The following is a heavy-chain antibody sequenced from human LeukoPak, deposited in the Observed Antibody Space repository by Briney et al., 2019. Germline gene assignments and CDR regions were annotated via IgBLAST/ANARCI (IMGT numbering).Heavy chain of an antibody. V-gene: IGHV3-30-3*01. CDR1: GFTFSSYA. D-gene: IGHD3-22*01. Sequence: GRSLRLSCAASGFTFSSYAMHWVRQAPGKGLEWVAVISYDGSNKYYADPVKGRFTISRDNSKNTLYLQMNSLRAEDTAVYYCARAYYDSSGYYEAAHYFDYWGQGTLVTVSS. J-gene: IGHJ4*02. CDR2: ISYDGSNK. CDR3: ARAYYDSSGYYEAAHYFDY.